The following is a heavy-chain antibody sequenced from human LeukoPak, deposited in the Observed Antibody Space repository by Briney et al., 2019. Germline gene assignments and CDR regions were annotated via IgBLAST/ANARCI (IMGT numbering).Heavy chain of an antibody. Sequence: GGSLRLSCAASGFTFSSYAMSWVRQAPGKGLEWVSAISGSGGSTYYADSVKGRFTISRDNSKNTLYLQMNSLRAEDTAVYYCAKWGGGRVGATTVDYWGQGTLVTVSS. J-gene: IGHJ4*02. CDR2: ISGSGGST. D-gene: IGHD1-26*01. V-gene: IGHV3-23*01. CDR1: GFTFSSYA. CDR3: AKWGGGRVGATTVDY.